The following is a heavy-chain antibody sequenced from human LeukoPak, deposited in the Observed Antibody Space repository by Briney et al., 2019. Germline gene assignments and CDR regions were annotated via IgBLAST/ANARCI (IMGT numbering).Heavy chain of an antibody. D-gene: IGHD1-26*01. V-gene: IGHV4-34*01. CDR3: ARDTTGY. CDR1: GGSFSGYY. Sequence: SETLSLTGAVYGGSFSGYYWSWIRQPPGKGLEWIGEINHSGSTNYNPSLKSRVTISVDTSKNQFSLKLSSVTAADTAVYYCARDTTGYWGQGTLVTVSS. CDR2: INHSGST. J-gene: IGHJ4*02.